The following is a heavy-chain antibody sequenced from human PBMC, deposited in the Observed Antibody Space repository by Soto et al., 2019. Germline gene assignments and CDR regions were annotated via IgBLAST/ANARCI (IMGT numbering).Heavy chain of an antibody. CDR1: GGTFSSYA. CDR2: IIPIFGTA. CDR3: ARDPPQYYYDSSGYYWDDY. J-gene: IGHJ4*02. Sequence: QVQLVQSGAEVKKPGSSVKVSCKASGGTFSSYAISWVRQAPGQGLEWMGGIIPIFGTANYAQKFQGRVTITADESKGTAYMELSSLRSEDTAVYYCARDPPQYYYDSSGYYWDDYWGQGTLVTVSS. D-gene: IGHD3-22*01. V-gene: IGHV1-69*01.